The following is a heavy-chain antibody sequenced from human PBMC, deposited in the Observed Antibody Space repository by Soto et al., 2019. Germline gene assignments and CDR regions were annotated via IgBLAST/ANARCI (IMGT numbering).Heavy chain of an antibody. CDR1: GFTFSSYG. J-gene: IGHJ6*02. CDR2: IWYDGSNK. D-gene: IGHD2-2*01. V-gene: IGHV3-33*01. CDR3: ATLQLLEYGMDV. Sequence: GGSLRLSCAASGFTFSSYGMHWVRQAPGKGLEWVAVIWYDGSNKYYADSVKGRFTISRDNSKNTLYLQMNSLRAEDTAVYYCATLQLLEYGMDVWGQGTTVTVSS.